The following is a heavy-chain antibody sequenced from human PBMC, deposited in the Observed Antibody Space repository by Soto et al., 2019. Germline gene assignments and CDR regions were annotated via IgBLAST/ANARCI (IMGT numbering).Heavy chain of an antibody. CDR2: ILVDGRT. CDR3: AKAFTIFGVGGYYYYGMDV. J-gene: IGHJ6*02. Sequence: GGSLRLSCAASGFICGSYDMSWVRQAPGKGLEWVSTILVDGRTFYVDSVKGRFTISRDSSQNTLYLQMNSLRAEDTAVYYCAKAFTIFGVGGYYYYGMDVWGQGTTVTVSS. CDR1: GFICGSYD. V-gene: IGHV3-23*01. D-gene: IGHD3-3*01.